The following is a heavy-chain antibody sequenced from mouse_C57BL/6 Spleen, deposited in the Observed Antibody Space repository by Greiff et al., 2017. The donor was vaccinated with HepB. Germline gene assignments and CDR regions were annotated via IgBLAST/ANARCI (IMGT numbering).Heavy chain of an antibody. CDR1: GYSITSGYY. J-gene: IGHJ4*01. CDR3: AAGYYAMDY. V-gene: IGHV3-6*01. Sequence: DVQLQESGPGLVKPSQSLSLTCSVTGYSITSGYYWNWIRQFPGNKLEWMGYISYDGSNNYNTSLKNRISITRDTSKNQFFLKLNSVTTEDTATYYCAAGYYAMDYWGQGTSVTVSS. CDR2: ISYDGSN.